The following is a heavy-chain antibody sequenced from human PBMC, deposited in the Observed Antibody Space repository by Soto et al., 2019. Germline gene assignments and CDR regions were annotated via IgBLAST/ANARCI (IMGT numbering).Heavy chain of an antibody. CDR1: GFTFSSYA. J-gene: IGHJ3*02. CDR2: ISGSGGST. CDR3: AKDIVVVPAAHDAFDI. V-gene: IGHV3-23*01. D-gene: IGHD2-2*01. Sequence: XGSLRLSCTASGFTFSSYAMNWVRQAPGKGLEWVSAISGSGGSTYYADSVKGRFTISRDNSKNTLYLQMNNLRAEDTAVYYCAKDIVVVPAAHDAFDIWAQGQCSPSPQ.